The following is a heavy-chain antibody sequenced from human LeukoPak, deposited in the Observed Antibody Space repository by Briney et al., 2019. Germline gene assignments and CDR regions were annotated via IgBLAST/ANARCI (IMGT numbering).Heavy chain of an antibody. CDR1: GLTFSSYG. CDR2: ISGSGGST. D-gene: IGHD6-6*01. V-gene: IGHV3-23*01. CDR3: ARMRPELDY. Sequence: TGGSLRLSCAASGLTFSSYGVSWVRQAPGKGLEWVSSISGSGGSTYYADSVKGRFTISRGNAKNSLFLQMSSLTAEDTAVYYCARMRPELDYWGQGTLVTVSS. J-gene: IGHJ4*02.